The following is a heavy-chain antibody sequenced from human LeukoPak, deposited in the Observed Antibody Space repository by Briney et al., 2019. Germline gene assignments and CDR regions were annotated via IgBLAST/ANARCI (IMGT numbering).Heavy chain of an antibody. CDR2: IYTSGST. Sequence: SETLSLTCTVSGYSISSGYYWGWIRQPPGKGLEWIGSIYTSGSTNYNPSLKSRVTISVDTSKNQFSLKLSSVTAADTAVYYCARDHAAFDYWGQGTLVTVSS. V-gene: IGHV4-38-2*02. D-gene: IGHD2-15*01. CDR3: ARDHAAFDY. J-gene: IGHJ4*02. CDR1: GYSISSGYY.